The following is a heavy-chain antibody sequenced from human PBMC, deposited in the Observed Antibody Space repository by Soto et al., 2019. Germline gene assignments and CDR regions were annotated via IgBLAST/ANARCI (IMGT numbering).Heavy chain of an antibody. CDR3: ARGRPSYHDY. V-gene: IGHV3-48*02. J-gene: IGHJ4*02. CDR1: GFTLSSYS. Sequence: EVQLVESGGGVVQPGGSLRLSCVGSGFTLSSYSMNWVRQAAGKGLEWFSYISISSSAIYYADSVKGRFTISRDNAKNSLYLHMNSLRDEDTAVYYCARGRPSYHDYWGQGTLVTVSS. CDR2: ISISSSAI. D-gene: IGHD6-6*01.